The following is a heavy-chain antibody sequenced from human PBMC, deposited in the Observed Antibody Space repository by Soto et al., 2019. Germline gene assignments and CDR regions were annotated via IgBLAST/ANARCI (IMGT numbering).Heavy chain of an antibody. Sequence: PGGSLRLSCAASGFTFSSYEMNWVRQAPGKGLEWVSYISSSGSTIYYADSVKGRFTISRDNAKNSLYLQMNSLRAEDTAVYYCARSATTGSGRYYYDYGMDVWGQGTTVTVSS. J-gene: IGHJ6*02. CDR1: GFTFSSYE. D-gene: IGHD2-8*02. CDR2: ISSSGSTI. V-gene: IGHV3-48*03. CDR3: ARSATTGSGRYYYDYGMDV.